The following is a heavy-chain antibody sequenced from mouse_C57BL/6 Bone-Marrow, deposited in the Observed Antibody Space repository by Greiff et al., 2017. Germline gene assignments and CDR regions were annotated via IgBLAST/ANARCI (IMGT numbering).Heavy chain of an antibody. CDR2: IYHRSGNT. CDR3: ASSYSSNDPWFAY. Sequence: VQLQQSGAELARPGASVKLSCKASGYTFTSYGISWVKQRTGQGLEWIGEIYHRSGNTYYNEKFKGKATLTADKSSRTAYMELRSLTSEVSAVYFCASSYSSNDPWFAYWGQGTLVTVSA. V-gene: IGHV1-81*01. D-gene: IGHD2-5*01. CDR1: GYTFTSYG. J-gene: IGHJ3*01.